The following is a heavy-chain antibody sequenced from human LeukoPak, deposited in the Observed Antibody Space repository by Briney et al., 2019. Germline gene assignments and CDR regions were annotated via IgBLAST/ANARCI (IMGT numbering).Heavy chain of an antibody. CDR3: ANSDWSNDAFDI. Sequence: GASVTVSFKASGYTFTVWYIHWVRQAPGQGLEWMGWINPNSGGTNYAQKFQGRVTMTRATSISTVYMELNSLRSDDTAVYYCANSDWSNDAFDIWGQGTMVTVSS. D-gene: IGHD6-19*01. J-gene: IGHJ3*02. CDR1: GYTFTVWY. CDR2: INPNSGGT. V-gene: IGHV1-2*02.